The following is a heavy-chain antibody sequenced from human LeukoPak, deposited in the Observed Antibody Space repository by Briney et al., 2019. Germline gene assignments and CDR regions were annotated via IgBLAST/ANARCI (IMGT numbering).Heavy chain of an antibody. CDR2: INHSGST. J-gene: IGHJ2*01. Sequence: PSETLSLTCAVYGGSFSGYYWSWIRQPPGKGLEGIGEINHSGSTNYNPSLKSRVTISVDTSKNQFSLKLSSVTAADTAVYYCARGAGKYYGSGRTPHWDFDLWGRGTLVTVSS. CDR1: GGSFSGYY. CDR3: ARGAGKYYGSGRTPHWDFDL. D-gene: IGHD3-10*01. V-gene: IGHV4-34*01.